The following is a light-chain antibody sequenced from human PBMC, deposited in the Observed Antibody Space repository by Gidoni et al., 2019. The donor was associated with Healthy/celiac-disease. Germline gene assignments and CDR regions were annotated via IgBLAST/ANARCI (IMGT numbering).Light chain of an antibody. V-gene: IGKV1-39*01. CDR3: QQSYSTPHT. J-gene: IGKJ4*01. Sequence: DIQMTKSPSSLSASVGDRVTITCQASQSISSYLNWYQQKPGKAPKLLIYAASSLQSGVPSRFSGSGSGTDFTLTISSLQPEDFATYYCQQSYSTPHTFGGGTKVEIK. CDR1: QSISSY. CDR2: AAS.